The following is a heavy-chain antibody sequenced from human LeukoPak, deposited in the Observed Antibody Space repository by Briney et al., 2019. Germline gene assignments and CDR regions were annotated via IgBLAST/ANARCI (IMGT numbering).Heavy chain of an antibody. CDR1: GFTFSSYA. J-gene: IGHJ4*02. D-gene: IGHD1-1*01. Sequence: GGSLRLSCAASGFTFSSYAMGWVRQAPGKGLEWVSAITAIGDNTYYADSVRGRFTISRDSFKNTLYLHMDSLRTEDTAIYYCGRGKVATTYWGQGALVTVSS. CDR3: GRGKVATTY. CDR2: ITAIGDNT. V-gene: IGHV3-23*01.